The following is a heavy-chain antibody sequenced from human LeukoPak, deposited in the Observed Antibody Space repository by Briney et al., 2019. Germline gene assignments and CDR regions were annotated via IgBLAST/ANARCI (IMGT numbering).Heavy chain of an antibody. J-gene: IGHJ4*02. CDR1: GFTFSSYA. D-gene: IGHD6-6*01. CDR3: ASFRSSIAAHDY. V-gene: IGHV3-23*01. Sequence: GGSLRLSCGASGFTFSSYAMSWVRQAPGKGPEWVSGISGSGGSTYYADSVKGRFTISRDNSKNTLYLQMNSLRAEDSAVYYCASFRSSIAAHDYWGQGTLVTVSS. CDR2: ISGSGGST.